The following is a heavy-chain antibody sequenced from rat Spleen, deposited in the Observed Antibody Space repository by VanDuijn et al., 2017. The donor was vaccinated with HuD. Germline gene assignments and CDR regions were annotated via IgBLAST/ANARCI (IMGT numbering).Heavy chain of an antibody. D-gene: IGHD1-12*02. CDR3: ARQGYYDGTYSLMDA. J-gene: IGHJ4*01. Sequence: EVQLVESGGGLVQPGRSLKLSCAASGFTFSDYNMAWVRQAPKKGLEWVATIIYDGSRTYYRDSVNGRFTVSRDNAKSILYLQMDSLRSEDTATYYCARQGYYDGTYSLMDAWGQGASVTVSS. CDR1: GFTFSDYN. CDR2: IIYDGSRT. V-gene: IGHV5S10*01.